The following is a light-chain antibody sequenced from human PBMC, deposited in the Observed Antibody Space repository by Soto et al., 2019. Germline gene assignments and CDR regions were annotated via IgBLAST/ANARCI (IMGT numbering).Light chain of an antibody. V-gene: IGKV3-20*01. CDR1: QGVTTN. CDR3: QQYGSSLLT. CDR2: GAS. J-gene: IGKJ4*01. Sequence: EIVLTQSPATLSLSPGEGATVSCRAGQGVTTNFAWYQQKSGQSPRLLIYGASTRATGIPDRFSGSGSGTDFTLTISRLEPEDFAVYYCQQYGSSLLTFGGGTKVDIK.